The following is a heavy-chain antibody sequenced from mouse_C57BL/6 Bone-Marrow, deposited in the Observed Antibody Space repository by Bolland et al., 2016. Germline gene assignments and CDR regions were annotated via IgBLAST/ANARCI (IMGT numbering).Heavy chain of an antibody. J-gene: IGHJ3*01. D-gene: IGHD3-3*01. Sequence: DGSTNYNSALISRLSISKDNSKSQVFLKLNSLQTDDTATYYCAKRRDERRFAYWGQGTLV. V-gene: IGHV2-3*01. CDR2: DGST. CDR3: AKRRDERRFAY.